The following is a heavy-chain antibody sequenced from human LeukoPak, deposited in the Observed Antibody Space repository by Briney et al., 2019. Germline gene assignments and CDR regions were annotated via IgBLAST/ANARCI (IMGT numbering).Heavy chain of an antibody. CDR3: AKDSDLTRGYGGVFDY. CDR2: ISGSGGST. J-gene: IGHJ4*02. V-gene: IGHV3-23*01. CDR1: GFTFSSYA. Sequence: AGGSLRLSCAASGFTFSSYAMSWVRQAPGKGLEWVSAISGSGGSTYYADSVKGRFTISRDNSKNTLYLQMNSLRAEDTAVYYCAKDSDLTRGYGGVFDYWGQGTLVTVSS. D-gene: IGHD2-15*01.